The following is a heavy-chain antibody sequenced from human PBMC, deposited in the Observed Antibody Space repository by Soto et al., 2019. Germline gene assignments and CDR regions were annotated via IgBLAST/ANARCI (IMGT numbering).Heavy chain of an antibody. D-gene: IGHD6-6*01. CDR1: GGSISSGGYY. J-gene: IGHJ5*02. CDR2: IYYSGST. Sequence: PSETLSLTCTVSGGSISSGGYYWSWIRQHPGKGLEWIGYIYYSGSTYYNPSPKSRVTISVDTSKNQFSLKLSSVTAADTAVYYCARDGYSSSPPYNWFDPWGQGTLVTVSS. V-gene: IGHV4-31*03. CDR3: ARDGYSSSPPYNWFDP.